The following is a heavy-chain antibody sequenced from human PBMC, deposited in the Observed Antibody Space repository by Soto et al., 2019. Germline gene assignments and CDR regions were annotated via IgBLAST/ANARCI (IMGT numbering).Heavy chain of an antibody. V-gene: IGHV1-46*01. CDR2: INPNVEST. J-gene: IGHJ5*02. CDR3: PSAQEGYDFWSGYYTVDWFYP. Sequence: GALMKVPFNSSEYCITMYPIHCVRQAKTQGLDRMRIINPNVESTSNAQKFKDRDTMTRDTSTSKVYMELSSLRSADTAVYYCPSAQEGYDFWSGYYTVDWFYPWGQVTMVTVSS. CDR1: EYCITMYP. D-gene: IGHD3-3*01.